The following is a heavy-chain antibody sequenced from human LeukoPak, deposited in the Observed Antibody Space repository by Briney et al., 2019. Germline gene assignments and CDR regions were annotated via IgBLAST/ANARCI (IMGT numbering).Heavy chain of an antibody. Sequence: PGGSLRLSCAASGFTFDDYAMHWVRQAPGKGLEWVSLISGGGGSTYYADSVKGRLTISRDNSKNSLYLQMNSLRTEDTALYYCAKDLGYGSAGGLFYYCYVMDVWGQGTTVTVSS. V-gene: IGHV3-43*02. CDR2: ISGGGGST. J-gene: IGHJ6*02. D-gene: IGHD5-18*01. CDR1: GFTFDDYA. CDR3: AKDLGYGSAGGLFYYCYVMDV.